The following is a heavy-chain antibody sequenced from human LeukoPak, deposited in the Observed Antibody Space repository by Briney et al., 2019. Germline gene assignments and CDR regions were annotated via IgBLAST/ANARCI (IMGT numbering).Heavy chain of an antibody. V-gene: IGHV3-48*04. CDR1: GFTFSSYS. CDR3: ARSAEDIVVVPAAMRPGYYYYMDV. D-gene: IGHD2-2*01. CDR2: ISSSSSTI. Sequence: GGSLRPSCAASGFTFSSYSMNWVRQAPGKGLEWVSYISSSSSTIYYADSVKGRFTISRDNAKNSLYLQMNSLRAEDTAVYYCARSAEDIVVVPAAMRPGYYYYMDVWGKGTTVTISS. J-gene: IGHJ6*03.